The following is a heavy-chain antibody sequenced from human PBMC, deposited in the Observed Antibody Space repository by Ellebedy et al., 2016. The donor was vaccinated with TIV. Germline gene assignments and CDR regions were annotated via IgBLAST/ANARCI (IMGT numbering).Heavy chain of an antibody. D-gene: IGHD3-10*01. CDR2: INHSGST. V-gene: IGHV4-34*01. CDR1: GGSFTGYY. J-gene: IGHJ2*01. Sequence: SETLSLTXAVYGGSFTGYYWSWIRQPPGKGLEWIGQINHSGSTNYNPSLKSRVTISVDTSKSQFSLNLSSVTAADTAVYYCARRSYYGSGSYYNDWYFDLWGRGTLITVSS. CDR3: ARRSYYGSGSYYNDWYFDL.